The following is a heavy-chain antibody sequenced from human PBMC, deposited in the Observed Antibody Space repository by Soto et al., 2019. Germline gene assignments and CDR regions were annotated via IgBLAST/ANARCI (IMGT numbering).Heavy chain of an antibody. CDR3: ARDPRSVAGSYYYYYYMDV. Sequence: PGGSLRLSCAASGFTFSSYGMHWVRQAPGKGLEWVAVIWYDGSNKYYADSVKGRFTISRDNSKNTLYLQMNSLKDEDTAVYYCARDPRSVAGSYYYYYYMDVWGKGTTVTVSS. J-gene: IGHJ6*03. CDR2: IWYDGSNK. D-gene: IGHD6-19*01. CDR1: GFTFSSYG. V-gene: IGHV3-33*01.